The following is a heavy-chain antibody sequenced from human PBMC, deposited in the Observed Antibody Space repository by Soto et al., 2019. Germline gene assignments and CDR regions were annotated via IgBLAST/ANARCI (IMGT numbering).Heavy chain of an antibody. J-gene: IGHJ6*02. D-gene: IGHD3-3*01. V-gene: IGHV3-30-3*01. CDR1: GFTFTSYA. CDR3: ARGTTLAIFDYGTDV. CDR2: ISNDGSNY. Sequence: GGSLRLSCAASGFTFTSYAMHWVRQAPGKGLEWVAVISNDGSNYYYADSVRGRFTISRDNTKNTLFLQMSSLRGEDSGVYYCARGTTLAIFDYGTDVWGQGTTVTVSS.